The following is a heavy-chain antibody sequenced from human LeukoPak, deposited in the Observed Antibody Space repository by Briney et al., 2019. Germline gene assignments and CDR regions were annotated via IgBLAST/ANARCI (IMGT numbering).Heavy chain of an antibody. CDR2: ISYSGST. D-gene: IGHD2-8*01. Sequence: PSETLSLTCAVSGGSTTSSKYFWGWIRQPPGKELELIGIISYSGSTDYNPSLKSRVTISTDTSKNQFSLKLTSVTAADTAVYYCAGLGVMVLVYQFEYWGRGTPVTVSS. CDR1: GGSTTSSKYF. V-gene: IGHV4-39*07. J-gene: IGHJ4*02. CDR3: AGLGVMVLVYQFEY.